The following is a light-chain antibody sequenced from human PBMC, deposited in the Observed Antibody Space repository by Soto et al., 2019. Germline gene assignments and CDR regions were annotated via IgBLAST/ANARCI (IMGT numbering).Light chain of an antibody. CDR2: LGS. V-gene: IGKV2-28*01. Sequence: DIVMTQSPLSLPVTPGEPASISCRSSQRLLHSDGYIYLDWHLQKPGQSPQLLIYLGSNRASGVPDRFSGSGSGTDFTLKISRVEAEDVGVYYCMQALQTRYTFGQGTKLEIK. J-gene: IGKJ2*01. CDR3: MQALQTRYT. CDR1: QRLLHSDGYIY.